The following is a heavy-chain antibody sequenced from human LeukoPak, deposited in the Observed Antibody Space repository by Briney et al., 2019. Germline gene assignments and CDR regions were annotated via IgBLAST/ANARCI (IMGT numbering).Heavy chain of an antibody. CDR2: IYPGDSDT. D-gene: IGHD2-2*01. CDR1: GYFFTSYW. CDR3: VRQPAHRDYCCGMDV. J-gene: IGHJ6*02. V-gene: IGHV5-51*01. Sequence: GESLQISCKGSGYFFTSYWIGWVRQLPGKGLEWMGIIYPGDSDTRYSPSFQSQVTISADKSISTSYLQWSSLKASDTAMYYCVRQPAHRDYCCGMDVWGQGTTVTVSS.